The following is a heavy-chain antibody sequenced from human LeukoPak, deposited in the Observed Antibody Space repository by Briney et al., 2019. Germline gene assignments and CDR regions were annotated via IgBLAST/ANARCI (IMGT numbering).Heavy chain of an antibody. J-gene: IGHJ3*02. CDR1: GYTFTGYY. CDR2: INPNSGGT. V-gene: IGHV1-2*02. CDR3: ARDPPIGGADVFDI. D-gene: IGHD3-10*01. Sequence: EASLKVSCKAAGYTFTGYYMHWVRQAPGQGLEWMEWINPNSGGTNYAQKFQGRVTMTRDTSISTAYMELSRLTSDDTAVYYCARDPPIGGADVFDIWGQGTMVTVSS.